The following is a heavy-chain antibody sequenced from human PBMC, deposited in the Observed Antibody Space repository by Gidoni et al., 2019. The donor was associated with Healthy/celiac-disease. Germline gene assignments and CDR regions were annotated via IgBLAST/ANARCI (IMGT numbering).Heavy chain of an antibody. CDR1: GYTFTSYD. J-gene: IGHJ5*02. D-gene: IGHD6-13*01. V-gene: IGHV1-8*01. CDR2: MNPNSGNT. Sequence: QVQLVQSGAEVKKPGASVKVSCKASGYTFTSYDINWVRQATGQGLEWMGWMNPNSGNTGYAQKFQGRVTMTRNTSISTAYMELSSLRSEDTAVYYCARGSGKRAGRLGWFDPWGQGTLVTVSS. CDR3: ARGSGKRAGRLGWFDP.